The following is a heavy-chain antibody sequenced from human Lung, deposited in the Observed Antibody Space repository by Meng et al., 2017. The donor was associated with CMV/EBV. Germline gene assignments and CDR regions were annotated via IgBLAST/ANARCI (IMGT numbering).Heavy chain of an antibody. V-gene: IGHV3-74*01. CDR1: GFTFGSYW. J-gene: IGHJ3*02. Sequence: GESXKISCAASGFTFGSYWMHWVRQAPERGLVWVSRIRFDGTGIGYADSVRGRFTISRDNAKNTVYLEMNSLRAEDTAVYYCTRDWRNAFDIWGQGTMVTVSS. CDR3: TRDWRNAFDI. CDR2: IRFDGTGI.